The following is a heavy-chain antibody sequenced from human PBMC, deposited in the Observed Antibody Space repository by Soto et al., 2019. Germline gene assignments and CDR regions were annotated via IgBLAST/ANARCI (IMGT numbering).Heavy chain of an antibody. V-gene: IGHV3-23*01. D-gene: IGHD5-12*01. CDR2: ISGSGGST. CDR1: GFTFSSYA. Sequence: GGSLRLSCAASGFTFSSYAMSRVRQAPGKGLEWVSAISGSGGSTYYAESVKGRFTISRDNSKNTLYLQMNSLRAEDTAVYYCAKNKVSTIPPGYWGQGTLVTVSS. CDR3: AKNKVSTIPPGY. J-gene: IGHJ4*02.